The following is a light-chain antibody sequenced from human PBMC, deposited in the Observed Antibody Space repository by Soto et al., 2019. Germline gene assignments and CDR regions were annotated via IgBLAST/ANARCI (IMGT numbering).Light chain of an antibody. CDR1: SSNIGAGYD. CDR3: QSYDSSLSDSYVV. J-gene: IGLJ2*01. CDR2: GNS. V-gene: IGLV1-40*01. Sequence: QPVLTQPPSVSGAPGQRVTISCTGSSSNIGAGYDVHWYQQLPGTAPKLLIYGNSNRPSGVPDRFSGSKSGTSASLAITGLQAEDEADYYCQSYDSSLSDSYVVFGGGTQLTVL.